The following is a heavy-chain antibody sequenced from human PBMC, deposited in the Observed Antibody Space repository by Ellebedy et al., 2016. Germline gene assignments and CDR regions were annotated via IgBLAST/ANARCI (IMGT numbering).Heavy chain of an antibody. Sequence: GGSLRLSXKASGYSFTSYWIGWVRQTPGKGLEWMGKIYPDDSDPTYRPSFQGQVTISADKSISTAYLQWSSLKASDSAIYYCARHRQSDFDSSGPEGHWFDPWGQGTLVTVSS. CDR2: IYPDDSDP. CDR3: ARHRQSDFDSSGPEGHWFDP. V-gene: IGHV5-51*01. D-gene: IGHD3-22*01. J-gene: IGHJ5*02. CDR1: GYSFTSYW.